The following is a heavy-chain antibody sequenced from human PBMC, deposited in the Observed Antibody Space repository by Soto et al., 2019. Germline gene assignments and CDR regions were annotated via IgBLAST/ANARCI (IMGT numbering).Heavy chain of an antibody. CDR3: AKDHLASGGTFWFDP. CDR2: ISATTGST. Sequence: GGSLRLSCAASGFTFSTYPMSWVRQAPGKGLEWVSAISATTGSTFYADSVRGRFTISRDNSKNTLYLQMSSLRAEDTAVYYCAKDHLASGGTFWFDPRGQGTLVTVSS. J-gene: IGHJ5*02. V-gene: IGHV3-23*01. CDR1: GFTFSTYP. D-gene: IGHD6-13*01.